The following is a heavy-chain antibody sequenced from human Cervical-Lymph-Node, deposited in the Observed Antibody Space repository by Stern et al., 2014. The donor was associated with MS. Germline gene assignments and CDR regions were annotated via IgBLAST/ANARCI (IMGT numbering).Heavy chain of an antibody. Sequence: VQLVESGAEVKKPGASVKVSCKASGYTFNHHGITWVRQAPGQGLEWMGWISAYNGDTRYAQKVQGRVTMTKDTSTSTVYMELGSLRSDDTAIYYCARDPSNSSGARAFGDYWGQGTLVTVSS. CDR3: ARDPSNSSGARAFGDY. V-gene: IGHV1-18*01. CDR2: ISAYNGDT. D-gene: IGHD1-26*01. J-gene: IGHJ4*02. CDR1: GYTFNHHG.